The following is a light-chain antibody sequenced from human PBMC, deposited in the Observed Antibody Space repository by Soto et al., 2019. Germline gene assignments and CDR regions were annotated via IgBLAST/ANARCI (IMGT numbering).Light chain of an antibody. CDR1: QSVSNY. CDR3: QQHNQWPIT. J-gene: IGKJ5*01. CDR2: GAS. V-gene: IGKV3-11*01. Sequence: EIFLTQSPFTLSLSPVEIATFSCTASQSVSNYLAWYQQKPGQAPRLLIYGASNRATGIPDRFSGSGSGTDFTLTISRLEPEDSAVYYCQQHNQWPITFGQGTRLETK.